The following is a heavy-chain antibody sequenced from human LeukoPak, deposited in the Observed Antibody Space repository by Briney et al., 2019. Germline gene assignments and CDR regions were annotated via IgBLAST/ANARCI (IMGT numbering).Heavy chain of an antibody. Sequence: GGSLRLSCAASGFTFSSYSMNWVRRAPGKGLEWVSYISSSSSTIYYADSVKGRFTISRDNAKNSLYLQMNSLRAEDTAVYYCARDYPYEPDAFDIWGQGTMVTVSS. CDR3: ARDYPYEPDAFDI. CDR1: GFTFSSYS. D-gene: IGHD1-14*01. J-gene: IGHJ3*02. V-gene: IGHV3-48*04. CDR2: ISSSSSTI.